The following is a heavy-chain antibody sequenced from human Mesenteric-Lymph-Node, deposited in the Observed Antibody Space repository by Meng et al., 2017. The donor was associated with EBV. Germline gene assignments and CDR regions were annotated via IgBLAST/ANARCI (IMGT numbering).Heavy chain of an antibody. J-gene: IGHJ4*02. CDR1: GYTLRELS. D-gene: IGHD3-16*01. CDR2: LDLTDGER. V-gene: IGHV1-24*01. Sequence: QVQLVKSGAEVKKPGASVKVSCKVSGYTLRELSMHWVRQAPGKGLEWMGGLDLTDGERIYAQKFQGRATMTEDTSTNTAYMELSSLTFEDTAVYYCATGDYGRDVFDYWGQGTLVTVSS. CDR3: ATGDYGRDVFDY.